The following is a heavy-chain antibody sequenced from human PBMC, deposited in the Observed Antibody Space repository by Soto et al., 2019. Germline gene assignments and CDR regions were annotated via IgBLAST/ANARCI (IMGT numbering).Heavy chain of an antibody. Sequence: GGSLRLSCAASGFTFSNAWMSWVRQAPGKGLEWVGRIKSKTDGGTTDYAAPVKGRFTISRDDSKNTLYLQMNSLKTEDTAVYYCTTGLRDSSGWYDYYYYYMDVWGKGTTVTVSS. CDR3: TTGLRDSSGWYDYYYYYMDV. CDR2: IKSKTDGGTT. V-gene: IGHV3-15*01. J-gene: IGHJ6*03. D-gene: IGHD6-19*01. CDR1: GFTFSNAW.